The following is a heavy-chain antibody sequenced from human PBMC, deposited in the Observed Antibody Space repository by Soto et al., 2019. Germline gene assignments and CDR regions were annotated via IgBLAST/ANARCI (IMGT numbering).Heavy chain of an antibody. J-gene: IGHJ2*01. CDR2: IYSGGST. V-gene: IGHV3-66*01. CDR1: GFTVSSNY. Sequence: GGSLRLSCAASGFTVSSNYMSWVRQAPGKGLEWVSVIYSGGSTYYADSVKGRFTISRDNSKNTLYLQMNSLRAEDTAVYYCARDRRHHWYFDLWGRGTLVTVSS. CDR3: ARDRRHHWYFDL.